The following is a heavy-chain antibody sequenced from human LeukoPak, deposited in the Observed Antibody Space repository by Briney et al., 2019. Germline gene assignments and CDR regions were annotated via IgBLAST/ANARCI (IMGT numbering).Heavy chain of an antibody. CDR1: GFTFSDYT. V-gene: IGHV3-21*01. Sequence: PGGSLRLSCAASGFTFSDYTMNWVRLAPGKGLEWVSSISGSSNYIYYADSVKGRFTFSRGNAKNSLYLQMNSLRVEDTAVYYCARDESGDNDAFDIWGQGTMVTVSS. J-gene: IGHJ3*02. CDR3: ARDESGDNDAFDI. D-gene: IGHD2-21*01. CDR2: ISGSSNYI.